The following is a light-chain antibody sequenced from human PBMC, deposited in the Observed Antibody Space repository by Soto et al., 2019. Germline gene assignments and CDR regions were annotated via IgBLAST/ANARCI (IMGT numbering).Light chain of an antibody. CDR2: GAS. Sequence: ETVLTQSPGTLSLSPGERATLSCRASQTIRSNYLAWYRQTPGQAPRLLIYGASNRATGIADRFSGSGSGTDFTLLISRLEPEDFALYYCQQYGSSHWTFGQGTKVEIK. V-gene: IGKV3-20*01. J-gene: IGKJ1*01. CDR1: QTIRSNY. CDR3: QQYGSSHWT.